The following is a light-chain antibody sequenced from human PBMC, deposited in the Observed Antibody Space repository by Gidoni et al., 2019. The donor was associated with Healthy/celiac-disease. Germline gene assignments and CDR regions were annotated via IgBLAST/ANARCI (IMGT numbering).Light chain of an antibody. CDR1: QGISSY. CDR2: AAS. Sequence: ASRMTQFPSSFSATTGDRVTITCRASQGISSYLAWYQQKPGKAPKLLIYAASTLQSGVPSRFSGSGSGTDFTLTISCLQSEDFATYYCQQYYSYLVTFGQGTKVEIK. CDR3: QQYYSYLVT. V-gene: IGKV1-8*01. J-gene: IGKJ1*01.